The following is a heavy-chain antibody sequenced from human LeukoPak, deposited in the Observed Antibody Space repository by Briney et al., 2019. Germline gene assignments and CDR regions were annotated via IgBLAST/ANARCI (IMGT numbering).Heavy chain of an antibody. V-gene: IGHV3-9*01. Sequence: GRSLRLSCAASGFTVGDYAMHWVRQAPGKGLEWVSGISWNSGRIGYADSVKGRFTIFRDNAKNSLYLQMNSLRAEDTALYYCAKDMGGYNYFDYWGQGTLVTVSS. D-gene: IGHD5-12*01. J-gene: IGHJ4*02. CDR1: GFTVGDYA. CDR2: ISWNSGRI. CDR3: AKDMGGYNYFDY.